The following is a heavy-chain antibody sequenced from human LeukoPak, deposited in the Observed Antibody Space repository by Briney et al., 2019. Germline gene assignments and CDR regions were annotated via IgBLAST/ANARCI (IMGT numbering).Heavy chain of an antibody. CDR2: ISGSGGTT. CDR3: AKYSRPPSIDY. D-gene: IGHD6-13*01. J-gene: IGHJ4*02. CDR1: GFAFSSYS. V-gene: IGHV3-23*01. Sequence: GGSLRLSCAASGFAFSSYSMNWVRQAPGKGLEWVSAISGSGGTTYYADSVKGRFTISRDNSKNTLYLQMNSLRAEDTAVYYCAKYSRPPSIDYWGQGTLVTVSS.